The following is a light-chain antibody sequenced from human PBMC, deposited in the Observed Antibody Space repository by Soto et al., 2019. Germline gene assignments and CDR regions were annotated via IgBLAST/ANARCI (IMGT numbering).Light chain of an antibody. V-gene: IGKV1-17*01. Sequence: DIQMTQSPSSLSASVLDRVTITCRSSQGIRNDLGWYQQRTGKAPKRXIYAASTLQPGVPSRFSGSGYGTDFNLTISRLQTEDFATYHCLQHNTYPRTFGQGTKVDTK. J-gene: IGKJ1*01. CDR1: QGIRND. CDR2: AAS. CDR3: LQHNTYPRT.